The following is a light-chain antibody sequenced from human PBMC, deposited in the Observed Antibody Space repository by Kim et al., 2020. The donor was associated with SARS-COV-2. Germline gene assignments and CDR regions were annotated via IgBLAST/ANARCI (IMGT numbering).Light chain of an antibody. J-gene: IGKJ2*01. Sequence: EIVLTQSPGTLSLSPGERATLSCTASQTLSTSYLAWYQQKPGQAPRLLIFGASNRATGIPDRFSASGSGTDFTLTINRLEPEDVAIYYCQYHYDPPYTFGRGPSWRSN. V-gene: IGKV3-20*01. CDR3: QYHYDPPYT. CDR1: QTLSTSY. CDR2: GAS.